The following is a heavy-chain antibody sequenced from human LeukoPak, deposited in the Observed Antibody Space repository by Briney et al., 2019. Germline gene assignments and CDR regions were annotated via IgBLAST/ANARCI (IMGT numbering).Heavy chain of an antibody. J-gene: IGHJ3*02. D-gene: IGHD2-2*01. CDR2: IYSGGST. CDR3: ARVDCSSTSCYDAFDI. CDR1: GFIFSRYH. V-gene: IGHV3-66*01. Sequence: GGSLRLSCDASGFIFSRYHMNWVRQAPGKGLEWVSVIYSGGSTYYADSVKGRFTISRDNSKNTLYLQMNSLRAEDTAVYYCARVDCSSTSCYDAFDIWGQGTMVTVSS.